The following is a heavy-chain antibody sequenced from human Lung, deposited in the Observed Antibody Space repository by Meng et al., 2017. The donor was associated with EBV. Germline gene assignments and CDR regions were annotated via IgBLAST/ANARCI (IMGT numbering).Heavy chain of an antibody. CDR3: ASESGRGFTPDY. CDR2: LIPMSDVH. D-gene: IGHD3-10*01. Sequence: HVELVQSGAEVKNAGFSVRVSCKTSGGTFSSDAVSWGRQAPGNGLEWLGGLIPMSDVHQFGQKFQGRITITADEFTTTHFMELSSLKSDDTAVYYCASESGRGFTPDYWGQGTLVTVSS. J-gene: IGHJ4*02. CDR1: GGTFSSDA. V-gene: IGHV1-69*01.